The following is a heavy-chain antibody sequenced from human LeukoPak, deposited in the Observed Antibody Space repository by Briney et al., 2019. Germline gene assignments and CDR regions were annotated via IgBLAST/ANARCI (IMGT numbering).Heavy chain of an antibody. D-gene: IGHD3-10*01. J-gene: IGHJ6*02. CDR3: AEDPPGSADYYYYYGMDV. Sequence: GGSLRLSCAASGFTFSSYAMSWVRQAPGKGLEWVSAISGSGGSTYYADSVKGRFTISRDNSKNTLYLQMNSLRAEDTAVYYCAEDPPGSADYYYYYGMDVWGQGTTVTVSS. V-gene: IGHV3-23*01. CDR2: ISGSGGST. CDR1: GFTFSSYA.